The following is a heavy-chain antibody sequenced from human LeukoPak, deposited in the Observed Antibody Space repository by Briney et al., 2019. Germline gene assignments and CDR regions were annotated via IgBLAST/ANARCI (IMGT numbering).Heavy chain of an antibody. CDR1: GFTFSSYW. CDR3: ARDYYDSSGYLWG. V-gene: IGHV3-74*01. CDR2: INSDGSST. D-gene: IGHD3-22*01. J-gene: IGHJ4*02. Sequence: GGSLRLSCAASGFTFSSYWMHWVRQAPGKGLVWVSRINSDGSSTSYADSVKGRFTISRDNAKNTLYLQMNGLRAEDTAVYYCARDYYDSSGYLWGWGQGTLVTVSS.